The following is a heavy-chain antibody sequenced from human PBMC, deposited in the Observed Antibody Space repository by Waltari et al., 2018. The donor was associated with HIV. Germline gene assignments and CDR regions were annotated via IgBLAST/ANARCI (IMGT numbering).Heavy chain of an antibody. V-gene: IGHV1-2*02. CDR1: GYTFTGSF. J-gene: IGHJ5*02. D-gene: IGHD3-3*01. CDR2: INPNSGGT. CDR3: ARDFKGAVTIFGVVHNWFDP. Sequence: QVQLVQSGAEVRKTGASVKVSCKASGYTFTGSFLHWVRQAPGQGLEWMGWINPNSGGTNYAQKFQDRVTMTRDTSISTAYMGLSRLRSDDTAVYYCARDFKGAVTIFGVVHNWFDPWGQGTLVTVSS.